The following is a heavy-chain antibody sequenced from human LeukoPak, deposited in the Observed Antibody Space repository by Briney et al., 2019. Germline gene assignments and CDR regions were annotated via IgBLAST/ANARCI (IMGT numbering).Heavy chain of an antibody. Sequence: SETLSLTCAVYGGSFIGYYWSWIRQPPGKGLEWIGEINHSGSTNYNPSLKSRVTISVDTSKNQFSLKLSSVTAADTAVYYCARRRGSYYYGSGIDYWGQGTLVTVSS. CDR2: INHSGST. D-gene: IGHD3-10*01. CDR3: ARRRGSYYYGSGIDY. CDR1: GGSFIGYY. J-gene: IGHJ4*02. V-gene: IGHV4-34*01.